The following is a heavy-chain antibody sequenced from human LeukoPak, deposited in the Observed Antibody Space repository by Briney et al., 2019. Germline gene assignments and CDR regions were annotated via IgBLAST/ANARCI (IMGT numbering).Heavy chain of an antibody. Sequence: PSETLSLTCTVSGGSISSYYWTWIRQPPGKGLEWIGNIYHSGRTNYHPSLKSRLTISIDTSKNQFSLKLTSVTAADTAVYYCARCTLATEDRGSGMDVWGRGTTVTVSS. CDR2: IYHSGRT. V-gene: IGHV4-59*01. J-gene: IGHJ6*02. D-gene: IGHD3-10*01. CDR3: ARCTLATEDRGSGMDV. CDR1: GGSISSYY.